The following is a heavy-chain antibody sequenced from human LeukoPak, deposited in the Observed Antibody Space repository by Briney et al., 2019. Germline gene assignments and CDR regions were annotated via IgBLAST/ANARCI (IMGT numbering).Heavy chain of an antibody. CDR2: ISSSSSYI. J-gene: IGHJ4*02. D-gene: IGHD6-19*01. V-gene: IGHV3-21*01. CDR3: AAGVAVAGTFY. CDR1: GFTFSSYS. Sequence: GGSLRLSCAASGFTFSSYSMNWVHQAPGKGLEWVSSISSSSSYIYYADSVKGRFTISRDNAKNSLYLQMNSLRAEDTAVYYCAAGVAVAGTFYWGQGTLDTVSS.